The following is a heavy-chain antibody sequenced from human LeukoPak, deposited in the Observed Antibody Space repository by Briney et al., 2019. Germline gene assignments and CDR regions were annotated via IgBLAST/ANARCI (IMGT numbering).Heavy chain of an antibody. CDR3: ARDHGGATNYFDY. Sequence: GGSLRLSCAASGFTFSSYSMNWVRQAPGKGLEWVSSISSSSSYIYYADSVKGRFTISRDNSKNTLYLQMNSLRAEDTAVYYCARDHGGATNYFDYWGQGTLVTVSS. CDR2: ISSSSSYI. J-gene: IGHJ4*02. D-gene: IGHD1-26*01. V-gene: IGHV3-21*01. CDR1: GFTFSSYS.